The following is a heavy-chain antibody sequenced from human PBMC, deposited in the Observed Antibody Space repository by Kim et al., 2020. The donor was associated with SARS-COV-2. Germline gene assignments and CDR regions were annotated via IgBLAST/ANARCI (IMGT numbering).Heavy chain of an antibody. J-gene: IGHJ4*02. D-gene: IGHD2-15*01. Sequence: GGSLRLSCAASGFTFSASSMTWVRQAPGKGLEFVAKMKEDGSEIFYAGSVKGRFTISRDNTKNSLYLQMNSRRAEDTAVYYCARGGRRRFDWWGQGTLVTVSS. CDR2: MKEDGSEI. CDR1: GFTFSASS. V-gene: IGHV3-7*01. CDR3: ARGGRRRFDW.